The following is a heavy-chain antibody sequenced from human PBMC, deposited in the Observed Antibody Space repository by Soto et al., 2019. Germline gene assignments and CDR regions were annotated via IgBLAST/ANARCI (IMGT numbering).Heavy chain of an antibody. CDR3: ARGTYYFNYDILTGAFDI. D-gene: IGHD3-9*01. Sequence: ASVKVSCKVSGYTLTELSMHWVRQAPGKGLEWMGGFDPEDGETIYAQKFQGWVTMTRDTSISTAYMELSSLRSEDTAVYYCARGTYYFNYDILTGAFDIWGQGTMVTVSS. J-gene: IGHJ3*02. CDR2: FDPEDGET. CDR1: GYTLTELS. V-gene: IGHV1-24*01.